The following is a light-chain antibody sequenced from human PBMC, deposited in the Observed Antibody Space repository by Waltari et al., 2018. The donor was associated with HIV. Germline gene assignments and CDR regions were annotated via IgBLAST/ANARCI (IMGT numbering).Light chain of an antibody. CDR1: GSNIGSND. J-gene: IGLJ3*02. CDR2: SNK. CDR3: AAWDDSLNGPM. Sequence: QSVLTQPPSASGTPGQRVTISCSGSGSNIGSNDGNWYQQLPGTAPKLLIYSNKPRPSGVPDRFSASKSATSASRAISGRQSENDADYYCAAWDDSLNGPMFGGGTKLTVL. V-gene: IGLV1-44*01.